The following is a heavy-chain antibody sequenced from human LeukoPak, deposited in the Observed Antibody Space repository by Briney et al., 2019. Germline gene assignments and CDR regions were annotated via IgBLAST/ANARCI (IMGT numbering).Heavy chain of an antibody. CDR1: GFTLSGYH. CDR2: ITTISHHI. J-gene: IGHJ5*02. Sequence: PGGSLRLSCAASGFTLSGYHMNWVRQAPGKGLEWLSSITTISHHIYYAGAVRGRFTISRDNAKNSLYLQMNSLRGEDTAVYYCARSGGPGTYHQLRYNWFDPWGQGTLVTVSS. CDR3: ARSGGPGTYHQLRYNWFDP. D-gene: IGHD3-10*01. V-gene: IGHV3-21*01.